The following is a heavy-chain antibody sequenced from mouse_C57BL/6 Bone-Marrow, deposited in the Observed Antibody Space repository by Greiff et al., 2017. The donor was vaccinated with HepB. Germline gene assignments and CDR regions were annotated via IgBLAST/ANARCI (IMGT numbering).Heavy chain of an antibody. CDR1: GYSFTDYN. Sequence: VQLQQSGPELVKPGASVKLSCKASGYSFTDYNMNWVKQSNGKSLEWIGVINPNYGTTSYNQKFKGKDTLTVDQSTSTAYMQLNSLTSEDSAVYYCARGGLRRLRLHYYFDYWGQGTTLTVSS. V-gene: IGHV1-39*01. CDR2: INPNYGTT. D-gene: IGHD3-2*02. CDR3: ARGGLRRLRLHYYFDY. J-gene: IGHJ2*01.